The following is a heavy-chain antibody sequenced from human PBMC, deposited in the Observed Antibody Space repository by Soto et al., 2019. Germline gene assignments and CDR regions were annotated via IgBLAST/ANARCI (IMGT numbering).Heavy chain of an antibody. Sequence: SETLSLTCTVSGGSIRTYYWSWIRQPPGKGLEWIGYIYYSGSTNYNPSLKSRVTISVDTSKNQFSLKLSSVTAADTAVYYCARARSGYYQYYFDYWARGTLVTVSS. V-gene: IGHV4-59*01. CDR2: IYYSGST. CDR3: ARARSGYYQYYFDY. J-gene: IGHJ4*02. CDR1: GGSIRTYY. D-gene: IGHD3-22*01.